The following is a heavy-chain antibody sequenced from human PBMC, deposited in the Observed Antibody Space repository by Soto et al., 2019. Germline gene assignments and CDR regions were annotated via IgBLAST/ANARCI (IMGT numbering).Heavy chain of an antibody. D-gene: IGHD2-15*01. V-gene: IGHV1-3*04. Sequence: HVQHVQSGAEVKEPGASVKVSCKTSGYTFASYAVHWVRQAPGQGLDWMGWINTGNGDTKYSQKFKGRGTITSDTSASTAYMELSSLRSEDTAVYYWARDNSIFGGGLGVWGQGTTVTVSS. CDR3: ARDNSIFGGGLGV. CDR2: INTGNGDT. CDR1: GYTFASYA. J-gene: IGHJ6*02.